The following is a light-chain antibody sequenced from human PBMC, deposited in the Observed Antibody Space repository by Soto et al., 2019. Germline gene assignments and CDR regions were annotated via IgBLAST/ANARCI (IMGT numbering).Light chain of an antibody. CDR2: GSS. CDR1: QSVSSNY. V-gene: IGKV3-20*01. J-gene: IGKJ2*01. CDR3: QQYGAKPHT. Sequence: DIVLTQSPGTLSLSPGERATLSCRASQSVSSNYIAWYQLKPGQAPRLLVYGSSTRASRVPDRFSGSVSGTDFTLTITRLEPEDFAVYYCQQYGAKPHTFGQGTNLEI.